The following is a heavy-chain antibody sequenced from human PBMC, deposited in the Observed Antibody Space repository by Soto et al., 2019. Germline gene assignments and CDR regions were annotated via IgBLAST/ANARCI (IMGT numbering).Heavy chain of an antibody. CDR3: ARGVRFLEWSHYYYYYMDV. CDR2: INHSGST. J-gene: IGHJ6*03. CDR1: GGSFSGYY. V-gene: IGHV4-34*01. D-gene: IGHD3-3*01. Sequence: SETLSLTCAVYGGSFSGYYWSWIRQPPGKGLEWIGEINHSGSTNYNPSLKSRVTISVDTSKNQFSLKLSSVTAADTAVYYCARGVRFLEWSHYYYYYMDVWGKGTTVTVSS.